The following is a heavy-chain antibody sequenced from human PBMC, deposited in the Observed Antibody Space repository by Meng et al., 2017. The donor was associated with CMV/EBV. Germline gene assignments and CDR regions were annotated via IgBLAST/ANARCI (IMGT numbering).Heavy chain of an antibody. CDR1: GFTFSSYW. D-gene: IGHD3-3*01. Sequence: LSLTCAASGFTFSSYWMSWVRQAPGKGLEWVSVIYSGGSTYYADSVKGRFTISRDNSKNTLYLQMNSLRAEGTAVYYCASRSVRITIFGVAHDAFDIWGQGTMVTVSS. V-gene: IGHV3-66*02. CDR2: IYSGGST. J-gene: IGHJ3*02. CDR3: ASRSVRITIFGVAHDAFDI.